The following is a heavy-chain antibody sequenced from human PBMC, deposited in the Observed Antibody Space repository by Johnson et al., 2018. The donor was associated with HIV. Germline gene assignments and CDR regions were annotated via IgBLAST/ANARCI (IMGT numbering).Heavy chain of an antibody. V-gene: IGHV3-7*01. CDR3: ARDVAGIYDAFDI. D-gene: IGHD1-1*01. Sequence: VQLVESGGGLVQPGGSLRLSCAASGFTFSSYWMSWVRQAPGKGLEWVANIKQDGSEKYYVDSVKGRFTISRDNAKNSLYLQMNSLRAEDTAVYYCARDVAGIYDAFDIWGQGTMVTVSS. CDR2: IKQDGSEK. CDR1: GFTFSSYW. J-gene: IGHJ3*02.